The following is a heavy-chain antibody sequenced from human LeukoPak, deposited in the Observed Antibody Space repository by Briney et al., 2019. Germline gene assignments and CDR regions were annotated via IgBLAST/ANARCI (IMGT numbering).Heavy chain of an antibody. CDR1: GYSISSGYY. J-gene: IGHJ5*02. CDR2: IYHSGST. Sequence: PSETLSLTCTVSGYSISSGYYWGWIRQPPGKGLEWIGSIYHSGSTYHNPSLKSRVTISVDTSKNQFSLKLSSVTAADTAVYYCARENSSSSDWFDPWGQGTLVTVSS. CDR3: ARENSSSSDWFDP. V-gene: IGHV4-38-2*02. D-gene: IGHD6-6*01.